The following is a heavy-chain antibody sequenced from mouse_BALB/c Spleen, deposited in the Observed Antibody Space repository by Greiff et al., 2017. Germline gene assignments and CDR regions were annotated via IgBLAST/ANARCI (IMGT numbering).Heavy chain of an antibody. CDR3: ARGDRYEGDWYFDV. J-gene: IGHJ1*01. CDR1: GYAFTNYW. V-gene: IGHV1-63*01. D-gene: IGHD2-14*01. CDR2: IYPGSGNT. Sequence: VQRVESGAELVRPGTSVKISCKASGYAFTNYWLGWVKQRPGHGLEWIGDIYPGSGNTYYNEKFKGKATLTADKSSSTAYMQLSSLTSEDSAVYFCARGDRYEGDWYFDVWGAGTTVTVSS.